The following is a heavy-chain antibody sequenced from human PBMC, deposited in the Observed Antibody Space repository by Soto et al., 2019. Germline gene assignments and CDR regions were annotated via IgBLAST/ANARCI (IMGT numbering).Heavy chain of an antibody. V-gene: IGHV3-23*01. D-gene: IGHD2-2*02. CDR1: GFTFSSYA. CDR2: ISGSGGST. Sequence: EVQLLESGGGLVQPGGSLRLSCAASGFTFSSYAMSWVRQAPGKGLEWVSAISGSGGSTDYADSVKGRFTISRNNSKNPLYPHRHSLRDEDTAVYYGAKEAVVPAAIGLGNFAYWGQGTLVTVSS. J-gene: IGHJ4*02. CDR3: AKEAVVPAAIGLGNFAY.